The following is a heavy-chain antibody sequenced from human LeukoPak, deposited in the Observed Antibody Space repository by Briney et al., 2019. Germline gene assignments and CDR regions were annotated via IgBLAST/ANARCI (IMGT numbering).Heavy chain of an antibody. V-gene: IGHV3-23*01. CDR2: ISGSGGST. CDR3: AKGGGKGYCSSDRCYSPSYYYYMDV. D-gene: IGHD2-15*01. CDR1: GFTFRSYA. Sequence: GGSLRLSCAASGFTFRSYAMNWVRQAPGKGLEWVSAISGSGGSTNYADSVKGRFTISRDHSKNTLYLQMNSLRAEDTAVYYCAKGGGKGYCSSDRCYSPSYYYYMDVWGKGTTVTVSS. J-gene: IGHJ6*03.